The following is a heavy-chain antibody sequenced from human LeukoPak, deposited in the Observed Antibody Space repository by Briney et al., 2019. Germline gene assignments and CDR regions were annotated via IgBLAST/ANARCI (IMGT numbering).Heavy chain of an antibody. CDR1: GFTFSSYA. Sequence: GRSLRLSCSASGFTFSSYAMHWVRQAPGKGLEWVAVISYDGSNKYYADSVKGRFTISRDNSKNTLYLQMNSLRAEDTAVYYCAREKRIVVDYWGQGTLVTVSS. CDR2: ISYDGSNK. CDR3: AREKRIVVDY. D-gene: IGHD1-26*01. V-gene: IGHV3-30-3*01. J-gene: IGHJ4*02.